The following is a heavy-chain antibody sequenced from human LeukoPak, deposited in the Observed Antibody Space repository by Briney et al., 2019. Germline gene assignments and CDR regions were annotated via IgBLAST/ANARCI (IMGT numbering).Heavy chain of an antibody. D-gene: IGHD5-18*01. CDR1: GGSISSSNYY. CDR3: ATIQLWFAGTPN. CDR2: LYYGGNT. Sequence: NPSETLSLTCTVSGGSISSSNYYWGWIRQSPGKGLEWIGSLYYGGNTYYNPSLKSRVTISVDTSNNQFSPRLTSVTAADTAVYYCATIQLWFAGTPNWGQGTLVIVSS. J-gene: IGHJ4*02. V-gene: IGHV4-39*01.